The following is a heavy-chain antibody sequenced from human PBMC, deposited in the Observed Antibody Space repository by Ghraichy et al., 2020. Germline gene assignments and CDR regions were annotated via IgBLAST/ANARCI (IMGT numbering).Heavy chain of an antibody. J-gene: IGHJ1*01. CDR1: GGTFSSYA. Sequence: SVKVSRKASGGTFSSYAISWVRQAPGQGLEWMGGIIPIFGTANYAQKFQGRVTITADESTSTAYMELSSLRSEDTAVYYCARDHPRYSSSYDEYFQHWGQGTLVTVSS. CDR2: IIPIFGTA. D-gene: IGHD6-13*01. CDR3: ARDHPRYSSSYDEYFQH. V-gene: IGHV1-69*13.